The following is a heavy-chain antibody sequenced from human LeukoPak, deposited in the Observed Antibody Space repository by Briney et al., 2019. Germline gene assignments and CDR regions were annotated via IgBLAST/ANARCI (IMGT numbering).Heavy chain of an antibody. Sequence: SETLSLTCTVSGGSISNYYWNWIRQPPGKGLEWIGYIYYTGNTNYNPSPKSRVTISVDTSKNQFSLKLSSVTAADTAVYYCARGAVGATPYNWFDPWGQGTLVTVSS. CDR2: IYYTGNT. CDR1: GGSISNYY. D-gene: IGHD1-26*01. V-gene: IGHV4-59*01. J-gene: IGHJ5*02. CDR3: ARGAVGATPYNWFDP.